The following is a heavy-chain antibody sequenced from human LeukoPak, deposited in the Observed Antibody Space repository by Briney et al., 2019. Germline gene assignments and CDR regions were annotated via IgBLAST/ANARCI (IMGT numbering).Heavy chain of an antibody. D-gene: IGHD5-12*01. CDR3: PRRRLISYSGYKSYVVDY. CDR1: GGSFSGYY. CDR2: INHSGST. V-gene: IGHV4-34*01. J-gene: IGHJ4*03. Sequence: PSQTQSLARAVYGGSFSGYYWSWIRQPPGKGLEWIGEINHSGSTNYNPSLKSRVTIPVDTSKNHFSLKLSSVTAADTAVYYCPRRRLISYSGYKSYVVDYSGDKTLGTVS.